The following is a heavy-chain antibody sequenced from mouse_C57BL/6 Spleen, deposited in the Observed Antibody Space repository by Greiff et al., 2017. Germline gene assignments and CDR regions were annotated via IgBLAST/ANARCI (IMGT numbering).Heavy chain of an antibody. V-gene: IGHV5-9*04. J-gene: IGHJ3*01. CDR2: ISGGGGNT. D-gene: IGHD2-3*01. Sequence: EVQLQESGGGLVKPGGSLKLSCAASGFTFSSYTMSWVRQTPEKRLEWVATISGGGGNTYYPDSVKGRFTISRDNAKNTLYLQMSSLRSEDTALYYCASGDWDGSGVWFAYWGQGTLVTVSA. CDR1: GFTFSSYT. CDR3: ASGDWDGSGVWFAY.